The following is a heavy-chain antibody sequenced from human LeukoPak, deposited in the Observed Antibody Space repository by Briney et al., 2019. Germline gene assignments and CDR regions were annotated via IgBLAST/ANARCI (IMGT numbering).Heavy chain of an antibody. V-gene: IGHV4-34*01. J-gene: IGHJ3*02. Sequence: PSETLSLTCAVYGGSFSGYYWGWIRQPPGKGLEWIGEINHSGSTNYNPSLKSRVTISVDTSKNQFSLKLSSVTAADTAVYYCARIPSPPYDYVWGSYRVGAFDIWGQGTMVTVSS. CDR2: INHSGST. CDR3: ARIPSPPYDYVWGSYRVGAFDI. CDR1: GGSFSGYY. D-gene: IGHD3-16*02.